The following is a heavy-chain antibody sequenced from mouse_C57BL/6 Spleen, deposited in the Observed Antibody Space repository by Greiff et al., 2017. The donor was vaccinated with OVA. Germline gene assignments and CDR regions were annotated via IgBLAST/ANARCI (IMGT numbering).Heavy chain of an antibody. CDR3: ARDGSSYFDY. D-gene: IGHD1-1*01. Sequence: VQLQQPGAELVKPGASVKLSCKASGYTFTSYWMHWVKQRPGQGLEWIGMIHPNSGSTNYNEKFKSKATLTVDKSSSTAYMQLSSLTSEDAAVYYCARDGSSYFDYWGQGTTLTVSS. V-gene: IGHV1-64*01. J-gene: IGHJ2*01. CDR1: GYTFTSYW. CDR2: IHPNSGST.